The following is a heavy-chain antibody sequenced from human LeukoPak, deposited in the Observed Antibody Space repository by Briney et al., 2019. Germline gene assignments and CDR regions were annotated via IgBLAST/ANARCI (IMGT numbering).Heavy chain of an antibody. CDR2: ISSSSSSM. Sequence: GGSLRLSCAASGFSFRSYSMNWVRQAPGKGLEWVSYISSSSSSMYYADSVKGRFTISRDDAKNSLYLQMNSLRDEDTAVYYCARDLTYYYDSSGYYYSRGYFAYWGQGTLVTVSS. CDR3: ARDLTYYYDSSGYYYSRGYFAY. V-gene: IGHV3-48*02. CDR1: GFSFRSYS. D-gene: IGHD3-22*01. J-gene: IGHJ4*02.